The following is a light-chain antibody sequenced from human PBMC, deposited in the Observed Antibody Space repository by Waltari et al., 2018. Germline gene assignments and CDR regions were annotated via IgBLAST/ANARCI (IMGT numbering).Light chain of an antibody. V-gene: IGKV1-33*01. CDR2: DAS. J-gene: IGKJ2*01. CDR1: QDIGKF. Sequence: DIQMTQSPSSLSASVGDRVTITCHASQDIGKFLNWYQQRPGKAPRLLIYDASILETGVPSRFSGSRSGTEFIFTISSLQSEDVATYYCQQYGDVPRTFGQGTKVEIK. CDR3: QQYGDVPRT.